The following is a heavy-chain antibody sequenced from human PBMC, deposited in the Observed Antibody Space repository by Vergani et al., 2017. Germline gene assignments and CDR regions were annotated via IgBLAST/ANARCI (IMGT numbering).Heavy chain of an antibody. J-gene: IGHJ4*02. V-gene: IGHV4-34*01. Sequence: QVQLQQWGAGLLKPSETLSLTCAVYGGSFSGYYWSWIRQPPGKGLEWIGEINHSGSTNYNPSLKSRVTISVDTSKNQFSLKLSSVTAADTAVYYCARGGGYSGYDLVDWGQGTLVTVSS. D-gene: IGHD5-12*01. CDR2: INHSGST. CDR1: GGSFSGYY. CDR3: ARGGGYSGYDLVD.